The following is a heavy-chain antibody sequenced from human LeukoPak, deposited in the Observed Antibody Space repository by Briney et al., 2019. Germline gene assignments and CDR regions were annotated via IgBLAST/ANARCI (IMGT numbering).Heavy chain of an antibody. CDR1: GGSVSSGSYY. Sequence: SETLSLTCTVSGGSVSSGSYYWSWIRQPPGKGLEWIGYIYYSGSTNYNPSHKSRVTISVDTSKNQFSLHLNSVTAADTAVYYCAREVLLNYFDYWGQGTLVTVSS. CDR3: AREVLLNYFDY. J-gene: IGHJ4*02. V-gene: IGHV4-61*01. D-gene: IGHD2-21*01. CDR2: IYYSGST.